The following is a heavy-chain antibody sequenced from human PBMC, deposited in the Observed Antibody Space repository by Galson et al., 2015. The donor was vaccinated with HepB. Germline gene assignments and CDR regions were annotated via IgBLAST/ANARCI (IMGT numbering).Heavy chain of an antibody. J-gene: IGHJ4*02. D-gene: IGHD6-19*01. CDR3: AKGAVVGRVNYYFDY. V-gene: IGHV3-23*01. Sequence: SLRLSCAASGFTFSSYAMSWVRQAPGKGLEWVSAISGSGSSTYYADSVKGRFTISRDNSKNTLYLQMNSLRAEDTAVYYCAKGAVVGRVNYYFDYWGQGTLVTVSS. CDR1: GFTFSSYA. CDR2: ISGSGSST.